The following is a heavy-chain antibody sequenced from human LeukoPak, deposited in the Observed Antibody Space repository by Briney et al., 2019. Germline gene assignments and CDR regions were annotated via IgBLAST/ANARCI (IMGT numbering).Heavy chain of an antibody. CDR1: GFTFSSYS. V-gene: IGHV3-21*01. CDR2: ISSSSSYI. Sequence: GGSLRLSCAASGFTFSSYSMNWVRQAPGKGLEWVSSISSSSSYIYYADSVKGRFTSSRDNAKNSLYLQMNSLRAEDTAVYYCARDSYDFWSGYYAISVGDYWGQGTLVTVSS. J-gene: IGHJ4*02. D-gene: IGHD3-3*01. CDR3: ARDSYDFWSGYYAISVGDY.